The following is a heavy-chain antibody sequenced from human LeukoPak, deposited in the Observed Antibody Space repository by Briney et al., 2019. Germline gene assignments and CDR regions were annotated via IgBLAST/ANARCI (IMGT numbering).Heavy chain of an antibody. J-gene: IGHJ4*02. CDR1: GFTVSSNY. CDR3: ARKTDTTVGGDY. Sequence: GGSLRLSCAASGFTVSSNYMSWVRQAPGKGLEWVSLIYSGGGTEYADSVRGRFTISRDNSKNTLFLQMNSLRAEDTAVYYCARKTDTTVGGDYWGRGTLVTVSS. D-gene: IGHD1-26*01. V-gene: IGHV3-53*01. CDR2: IYSGGGT.